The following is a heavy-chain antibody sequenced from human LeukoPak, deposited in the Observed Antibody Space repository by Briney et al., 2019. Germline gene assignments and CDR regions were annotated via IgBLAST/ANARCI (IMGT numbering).Heavy chain of an antibody. CDR3: AKDRD. CDR2: ISGGGGST. Sequence: PGGSLRLSCAASGFTFTTYVMNWVRQAPGKGLEWVSDISGGGGSTWYADSVKGRFTVSRDNSKNTLFLQMSSLRAEDTAVYYCAKDRDWGQGTLVTVSS. V-gene: IGHV3-23*01. CDR1: GFTFTTYV. J-gene: IGHJ4*02.